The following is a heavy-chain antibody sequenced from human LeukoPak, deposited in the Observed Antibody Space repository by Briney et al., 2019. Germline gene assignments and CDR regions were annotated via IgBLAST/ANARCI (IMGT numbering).Heavy chain of an antibody. Sequence: PGGSLRLSCAASGFTFSSYAMSWVRQAPGEGLEWVSAISGSGGSTYYADSVKGRFTISRDNAKNTLYLQMNSLRAEDTAVYFCTRDRPVVCSSTSCYPRFDYWGQGTLVTVSS. CDR2: ISGSGGST. V-gene: IGHV3-23*01. CDR1: GFTFSSYA. J-gene: IGHJ4*02. CDR3: TRDRPVVCSSTSCYPRFDY. D-gene: IGHD2-2*01.